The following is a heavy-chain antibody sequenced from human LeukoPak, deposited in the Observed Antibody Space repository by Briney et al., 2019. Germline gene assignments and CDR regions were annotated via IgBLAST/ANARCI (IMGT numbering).Heavy chain of an antibody. Sequence: GASVKVSCKASGYTFTGYYMHWVRQAPGQGLEWMGRINPNSGDTNYAQKFQGRVTMTRDTSISTAYMELSRLRSDDTAVYYCARLIYSGYDRDYWGQGTLVTVSS. V-gene: IGHV1-2*06. J-gene: IGHJ4*02. D-gene: IGHD5-12*01. CDR2: INPNSGDT. CDR1: GYTFTGYY. CDR3: ARLIYSGYDRDY.